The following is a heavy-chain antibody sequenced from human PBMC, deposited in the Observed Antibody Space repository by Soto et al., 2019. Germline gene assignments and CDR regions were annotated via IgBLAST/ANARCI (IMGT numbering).Heavy chain of an antibody. J-gene: IGHJ3*02. CDR3: AHRPSSTYYDISTGHYLDAFDI. V-gene: IGHV2-5*02. CDR2: IYWDDDK. CDR1: GFSLSTSGVG. Sequence: SGPTLVNPTQTLTLTCTFSGFSLSTSGVGVAWIRQPPGKALEWLALIYWDDDKRYSPSLKSRLTITKDTSKNQVVLTMTNMDPVDTATYYCAHRPSSTYYDISTGHYLDAFDIWGQGTMVTVSS. D-gene: IGHD3-9*01.